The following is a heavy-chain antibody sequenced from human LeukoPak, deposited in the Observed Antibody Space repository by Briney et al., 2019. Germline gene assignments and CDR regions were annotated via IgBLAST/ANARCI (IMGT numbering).Heavy chain of an antibody. CDR3: ARWTCSTSCYTDRGYYYYYMDV. Sequence: WASVKVSCKASGYTFTSYYMHWVRQAPGQGLEWMGIINPSGGSTSYAQKFQGRVTMTRDTSTSTVYMELSSLRSEDTAVYYCARWTCSTSCYTDRGYYYYYMDVWGKGTTVTVSS. CDR1: GYTFTSYY. CDR2: INPSGGST. D-gene: IGHD2-2*02. V-gene: IGHV1-46*01. J-gene: IGHJ6*03.